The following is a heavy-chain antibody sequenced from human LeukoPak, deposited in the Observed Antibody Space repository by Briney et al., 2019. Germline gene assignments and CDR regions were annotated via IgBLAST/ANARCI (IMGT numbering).Heavy chain of an antibody. CDR1: GFTFSSYA. CDR3: ARADYEENYYYGMDV. Sequence: GGSLRLSCAASGFTFSSYAMSWVRQAPGKGLEWVSAISGSGGSTYYADSVKGRFTISRDNAKNSLYLQMNSLRAEDTAVYYCARADYEENYYYGMDVWGQGTTVTVSS. CDR2: ISGSGGST. J-gene: IGHJ6*02. D-gene: IGHD3-22*01. V-gene: IGHV3-23*01.